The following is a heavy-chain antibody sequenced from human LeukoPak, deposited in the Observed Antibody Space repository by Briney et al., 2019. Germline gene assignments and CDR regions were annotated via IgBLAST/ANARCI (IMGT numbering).Heavy chain of an antibody. J-gene: IGHJ6*03. Sequence: ASVKVSCKASGYTFTGYYMHWVRQAPGQGLEWMGWVNPKSGGTKYAQKFQGRVTMTRDTSIRTAYMELSRLRSDDTAVYYCASQRSYYYYYMDVWGKGTTVTISS. V-gene: IGHV1-2*02. CDR3: ASQRSYYYYYMDV. D-gene: IGHD3-16*01. CDR2: VNPKSGGT. CDR1: GYTFTGYY.